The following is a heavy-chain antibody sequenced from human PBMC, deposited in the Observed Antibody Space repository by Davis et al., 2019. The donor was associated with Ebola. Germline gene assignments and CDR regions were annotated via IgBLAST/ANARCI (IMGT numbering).Heavy chain of an antibody. Sequence: ASVKVSCKASGYTFTSYGISWVRQAPGQGLEWMGWISAYNGNTNYAQKFQGWVTMTRDTSISTAYMELRSLRSDDTAVYYCARAGDYYDSSGYYEYYFDYWGQGTLVTVSS. V-gene: IGHV1-18*01. CDR3: ARAGDYYDSSGYYEYYFDY. J-gene: IGHJ4*02. D-gene: IGHD3-22*01. CDR2: ISAYNGNT. CDR1: GYTFTSYG.